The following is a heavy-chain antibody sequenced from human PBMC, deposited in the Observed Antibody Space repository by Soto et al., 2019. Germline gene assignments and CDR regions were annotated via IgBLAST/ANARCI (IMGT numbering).Heavy chain of an antibody. Sequence: ASVKVSCKASGGTFSSYAISWVRQAPGQGLEWMGGIIPIFGTASYAQKFQGRVTITADESTSTAYMELSSLRSEDTAVYYCARDRGAAADPWAHYYFDYWGQGTLVTVSS. D-gene: IGHD6-13*01. CDR3: ARDRGAAADPWAHYYFDY. V-gene: IGHV1-69*13. CDR1: GGTFSSYA. J-gene: IGHJ4*02. CDR2: IIPIFGTA.